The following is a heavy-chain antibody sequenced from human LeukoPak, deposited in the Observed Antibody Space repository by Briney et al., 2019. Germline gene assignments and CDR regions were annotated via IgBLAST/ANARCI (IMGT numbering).Heavy chain of an antibody. J-gene: IGHJ4*02. V-gene: IGHV5-10-1*01. CDR3: ATTYYCSSTSCPGSFDY. D-gene: IGHD2-2*01. CDR1: GSSFTSYW. CDR2: IDPSDSYT. Sequence: GASLRISCKGSGSSFTSYWISWVRQMPGKGLEWRGRIDPSDSYTNYSPSFQGHVTISADKSISTAYLQWSSLKASDTAMYYCATTYYCSSTSCPGSFDYWGQGTLVTVSS.